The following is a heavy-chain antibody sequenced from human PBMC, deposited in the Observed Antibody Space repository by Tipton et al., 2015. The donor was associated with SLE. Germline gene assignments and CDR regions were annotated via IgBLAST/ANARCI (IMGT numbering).Heavy chain of an antibody. CDR2: IYYCGST. D-gene: IGHD6-19*01. Sequence: TLSLTCTVSGGSISSYYWGWIRQPPGKGLEWIGSIYYCGSTYYNPSLKSRVTISVDTSKNQFSLKLSSVTAADTAVYYCARDIAVAGHDAFDIWGQGTMVTVSS. J-gene: IGHJ3*02. CDR1: GGSISSYY. V-gene: IGHV4-39*07. CDR3: ARDIAVAGHDAFDI.